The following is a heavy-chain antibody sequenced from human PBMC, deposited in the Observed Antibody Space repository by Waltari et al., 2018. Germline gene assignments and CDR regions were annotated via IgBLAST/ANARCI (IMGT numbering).Heavy chain of an antibody. V-gene: IGHV4-38-2*02. D-gene: IGHD3-9*01. CDR2: ISDSGTT. J-gene: IGHJ4*02. CDR1: DFSISSGFY. CDR3: AREAGSGIDWYHDY. Sequence: QMQESGPGLVKPSETLSLMCSVSDFSISSGFYWGWLRQSPGKGLEWIGSISDSGTTSYNLSLQSRVTISIDTSKNQFSLKLGSVTAADTAVFYCAREAGSGIDWYHDYWGQGILVTVSS.